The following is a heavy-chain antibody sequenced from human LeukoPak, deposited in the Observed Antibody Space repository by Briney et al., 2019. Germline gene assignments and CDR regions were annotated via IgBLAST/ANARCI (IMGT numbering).Heavy chain of an antibody. CDR1: GYTFTGYY. V-gene: IGHV1-2*02. Sequence: ASVKVSCKASGYTFTGYYMHWVRQAPGQGLEWMGWINPNSGGTNYAQKFQGRVTMTRDTSISTAYMELSRLRSDDTAVYYCARALARYCSGGSCAGGYWGQGTLVTVSS. J-gene: IGHJ4*02. D-gene: IGHD2-15*01. CDR3: ARALARYCSGGSCAGGY. CDR2: INPNSGGT.